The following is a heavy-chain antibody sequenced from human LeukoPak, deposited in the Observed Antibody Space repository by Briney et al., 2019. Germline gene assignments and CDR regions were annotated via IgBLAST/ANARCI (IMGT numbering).Heavy chain of an antibody. CDR3: ARDAAALTHYMDV. Sequence: ASVKVSCKASGYTFTGYYMHWVRQAPGQGLEWMGVINPSGGGTSYAQKFQGRVTMTRDTSTRTVYMELSSLRSEDTAVYYCARDAAALTHYMDVWGKGTTVTVSS. CDR2: INPSGGGT. CDR1: GYTFTGYY. V-gene: IGHV1-46*01. D-gene: IGHD2-15*01. J-gene: IGHJ6*03.